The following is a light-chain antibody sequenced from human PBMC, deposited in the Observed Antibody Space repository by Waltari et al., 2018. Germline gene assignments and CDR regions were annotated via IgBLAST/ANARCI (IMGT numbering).Light chain of an antibody. CDR3: SSYAGSTV. Sequence: QSALTQPPSASGSPGQSVTISCPGTSRDVGGYNYVPWYQQHPGKAPKLMIYEVSKRPSGVPDRFSGSKSGNTASLTVSGLQAEDEADYYCSSYAGSTVFGGGTKLTVL. CDR1: SRDVGGYNY. CDR2: EVS. V-gene: IGLV2-8*01. J-gene: IGLJ2*01.